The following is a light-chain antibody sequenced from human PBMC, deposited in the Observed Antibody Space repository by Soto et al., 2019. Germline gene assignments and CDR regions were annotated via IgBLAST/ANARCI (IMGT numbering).Light chain of an antibody. CDR1: QSVSTN. CDR3: QVSGRSALYT. CDR2: GAS. J-gene: IGKJ2*01. V-gene: IGKV3-15*01. Sequence: EIVMTQSPATLSVSPGERATLSCRASQSVSTNLAWYQQKPGQAPRLLIYGASPRATGIPVRFSGSGSGTVFTLTISSLQSEDFAVYYCQVSGRSALYTFGQGTKVDI.